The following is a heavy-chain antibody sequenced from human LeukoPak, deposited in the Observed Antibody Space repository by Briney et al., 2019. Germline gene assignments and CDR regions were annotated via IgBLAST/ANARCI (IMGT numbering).Heavy chain of an antibody. CDR2: IIPIFGTA. CDR1: GGTFSSYA. Sequence: ASVKVSCKASGGTFSSYAISWVRQAPGQGLEWMGGIIPIFGTANYAQKFQGRVTITADESTSTAYMELSSLRSEDTAVYYCAKAVLVSAPPWDYWGQGTLVTVSS. CDR3: AKAVLVSAPPWDY. V-gene: IGHV1-69*13. J-gene: IGHJ4*02. D-gene: IGHD2-15*01.